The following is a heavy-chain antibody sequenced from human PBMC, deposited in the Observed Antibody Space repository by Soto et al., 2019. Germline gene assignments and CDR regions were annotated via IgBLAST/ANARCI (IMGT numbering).Heavy chain of an antibody. CDR2: ISYHGTNE. Sequence: QALLVESGGGVVRPRTSLRLSYEASGFTFSDHGMHWVRQAPGKGLEWVAVISYHGTNEFYGDSVKGRFTISRDNSKNTLYLQMDSLRPEDTAMYFCSMGARWAITGPFDHWGQGTLVTVAS. J-gene: IGHJ4*02. D-gene: IGHD3-16*01. V-gene: IGHV3-30*03. CDR3: SMGARWAITGPFDH. CDR1: GFTFSDHG.